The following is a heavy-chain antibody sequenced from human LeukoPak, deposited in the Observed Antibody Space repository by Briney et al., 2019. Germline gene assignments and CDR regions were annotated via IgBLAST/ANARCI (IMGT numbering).Heavy chain of an antibody. V-gene: IGHV4-34*01. CDR1: GGSFSGYY. Sequence: TSETLSLTCAVYGGSFSGYYWSWIRQPPGKGLKCIGEINHSGSTNYNPSLMSRVTISVDTSKNQFSLKLSSVTAADTAVYYCAREPLYCSSTSCYYYYYYGMDVWGQGTTVTVSS. D-gene: IGHD2-2*01. J-gene: IGHJ6*02. CDR3: AREPLYCSSTSCYYYYYYGMDV. CDR2: INHSGST.